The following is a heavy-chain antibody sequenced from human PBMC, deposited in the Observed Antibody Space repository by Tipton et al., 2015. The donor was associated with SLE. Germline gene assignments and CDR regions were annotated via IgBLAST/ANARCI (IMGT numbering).Heavy chain of an antibody. CDR3: ARVRRMDGFDL. CDR2: IGSNGGST. J-gene: IGHJ3*01. D-gene: IGHD2-2*03. Sequence: SLRLSCAASGFRFSSYAMHWVRQAPGKGLEYVSGIGSNGGSTYYADSVKGRFTISRDNSKNSVYLQMERLRADDTASYYCARVRRMDGFDLWGQGIMVAVS. V-gene: IGHV3-64*02. CDR1: GFRFSSYA.